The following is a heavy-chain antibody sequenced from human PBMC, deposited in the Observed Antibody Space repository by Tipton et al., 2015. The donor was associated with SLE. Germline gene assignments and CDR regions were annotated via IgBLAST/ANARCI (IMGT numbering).Heavy chain of an antibody. V-gene: IGHV3-7*01. J-gene: IGHJ4*02. CDR3: ARSLPATTDYFDY. D-gene: IGHD1-7*01. CDR1: GFTFSNYW. CDR2: IHQDGNEK. Sequence: SGFTFSNYWMSWIRQAPGKGLEWVTNIHQDGNEKYYVDSVKGRFTVSRDNAKNPLYLQMNSLRAEDTAIYYCARSLPATTDYFDYWGQGTLVTVSS.